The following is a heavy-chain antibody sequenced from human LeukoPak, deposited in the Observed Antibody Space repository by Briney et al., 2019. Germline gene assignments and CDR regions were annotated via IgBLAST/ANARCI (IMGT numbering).Heavy chain of an antibody. CDR1: GFTFSSYG. CDR2: ISYDGSNK. D-gene: IGHD1-7*01. V-gene: IGHV3-30*18. Sequence: PGRSLRLSCAASGFTFSSYGMHWVRQAPGKGLEWVAVISYDGSNKYYADSVKGRFTISRDNSKNTLYLQMNSLRAEDTAVYYCAKSRPYLNYAPVYYFDYWGQGPLVTVSS. J-gene: IGHJ4*02. CDR3: AKSRPYLNYAPVYYFDY.